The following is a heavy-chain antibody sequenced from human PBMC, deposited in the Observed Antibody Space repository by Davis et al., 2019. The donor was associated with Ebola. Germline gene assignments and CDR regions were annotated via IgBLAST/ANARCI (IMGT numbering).Heavy chain of an antibody. Sequence: MPSETLSLTCTVSGGSISIYYWTWIRQPAGKGLEWIGRIYISGSTNYNPSLKRRVTISVDTSKNQFSLKLSSVTAADTAVYYCAGRIAVTRIRSPRYGMDVWGQGTTVTVSS. CDR1: GGSISIYY. V-gene: IGHV4-4*07. CDR3: AGRIAVTRIRSPRYGMDV. J-gene: IGHJ6*02. CDR2: IYISGST. D-gene: IGHD6-19*01.